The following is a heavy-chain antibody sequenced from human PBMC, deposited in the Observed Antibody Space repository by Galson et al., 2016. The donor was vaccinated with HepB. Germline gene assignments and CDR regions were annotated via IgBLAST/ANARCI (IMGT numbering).Heavy chain of an antibody. CDR3: ARHVHDNSPPIGFDS. CDR2: MYSSRTT. J-gene: IGHJ5*01. V-gene: IGHV4-39*01. CDR1: AGSIGSSSLY. D-gene: IGHD5/OR15-5a*01. Sequence: SETLSLTCRVSAGSIGSSSLYWVWIRQPPGKGLEWIGSMYSSRTTYYNPSPERRVTIAVDTSKNQFSLKVKYVTAADTAVYYCARHVHDNSPPIGFDSWGQGTLVTVSS.